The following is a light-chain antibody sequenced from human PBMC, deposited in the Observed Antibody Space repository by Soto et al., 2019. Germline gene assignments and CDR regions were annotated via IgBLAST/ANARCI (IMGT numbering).Light chain of an antibody. CDR2: ENN. Sequence: QSVLTQPPSVSAAPGQKVTISCSGSSSNIGNNYVSWYQQLPGTAPKLLIYENNKRPSGIPDRFSGSKSGTSATLGITGLQTGDEADYYCGTWDSSLSAHDFGTGTKLTVL. J-gene: IGLJ1*01. V-gene: IGLV1-51*02. CDR1: SSNIGNNY. CDR3: GTWDSSLSAHD.